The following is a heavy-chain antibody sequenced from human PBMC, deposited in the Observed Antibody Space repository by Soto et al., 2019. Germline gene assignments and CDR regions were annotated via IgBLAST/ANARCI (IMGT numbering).Heavy chain of an antibody. CDR2: IVVGSGNT. D-gene: IGHD3-22*01. CDR1: GYTFTGYY. V-gene: IGHV1-58*02. Sequence: SVKVSCKASGYTFTGYYMRWVRQARGQRLEWIGWIVVGSGNTNYAQKFQERVTITRDMSTSTAYMELSSLRSEDTAVYYCAADSSGYYPWFDPWGQGTLVTVSS. CDR3: AADSSGYYPWFDP. J-gene: IGHJ5*02.